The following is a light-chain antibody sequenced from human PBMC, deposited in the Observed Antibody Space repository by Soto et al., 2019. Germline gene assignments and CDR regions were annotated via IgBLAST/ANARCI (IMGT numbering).Light chain of an antibody. Sequence: EIVLTQSPGTLSLSPGERATLSCRASQSVGANYLAWHQQKPGQAPRILIYDASSRPADIPDRFSGSGSGTDFTLSISRLEPEDFAVYFCQQYGSSPATFGQGTKVEIK. J-gene: IGKJ1*01. CDR2: DAS. CDR1: QSVGANY. V-gene: IGKV3-20*01. CDR3: QQYGSSPAT.